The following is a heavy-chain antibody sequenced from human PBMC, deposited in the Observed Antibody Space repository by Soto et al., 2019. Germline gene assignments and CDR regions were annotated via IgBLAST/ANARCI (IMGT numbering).Heavy chain of an antibody. V-gene: IGHV1-69*08. D-gene: IGHD6-19*01. CDR1: GGTFSSYT. CDR3: ARDRGGSGWYADTGYRDV. Sequence: QVQLVQSGAEVKKPGSSVKVSCKASGGTFSSYTISWVRQAPGQGLEWVGRIIPILGIANYAQKFQGRVTMTADKSTSTAYMELRSLRSEDTAVYYCARDRGGSGWYADTGYRDVWGKGTTVTVSS. CDR2: IIPILGIA. J-gene: IGHJ6*03.